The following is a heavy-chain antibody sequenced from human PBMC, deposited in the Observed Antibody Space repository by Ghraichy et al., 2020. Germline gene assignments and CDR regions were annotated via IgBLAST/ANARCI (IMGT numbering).Heavy chain of an antibody. J-gene: IGHJ6*02. CDR3: AKDIQLSV. V-gene: IGHV3-23*01. D-gene: IGHD1-1*01. CDR1: GFTFSSSA. CDR2: ISVGGLST. Sequence: GESLNISCATSGFTFSSSAMSWVRQAPGRGLEWVSLISVGGLSTFYAGSVKGRFAISRDDFKNTLFLQINSLRAEDTAIYYCAKDIQLSVWGLGTTVTVSS.